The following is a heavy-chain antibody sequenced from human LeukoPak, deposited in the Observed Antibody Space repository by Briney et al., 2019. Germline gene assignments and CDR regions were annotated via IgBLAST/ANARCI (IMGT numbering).Heavy chain of an antibody. CDR1: GFTFSSYE. V-gene: IGHV3-48*03. CDR2: ISTGGGTI. CDR3: WSHYYNDRGYDY. Sequence: AGGSLRLSCAASGFTFSSYEMNWVRQAPGKGLEWVSYISTGGGTIYYADSVMGRFTISRDNAKNSLYLQMNSLRAEGTAVYYCWSHYYNDRGYDYWGQGTLVTVSS. D-gene: IGHD3-22*01. J-gene: IGHJ4*02.